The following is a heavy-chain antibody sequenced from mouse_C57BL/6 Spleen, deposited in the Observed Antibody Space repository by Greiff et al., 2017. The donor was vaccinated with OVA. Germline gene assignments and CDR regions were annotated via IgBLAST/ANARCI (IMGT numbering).Heavy chain of an antibody. J-gene: IGHJ2*01. Sequence: VQLQQSGAELVKPGASVKISCKASGYAFSSYWMNWVKQRPGKGLEWIGQIYPGDGDTNYNGKFKGKATLTADKSSSTAYMQLSSLTSEDSAVYFCARVGAHYGSSFDYWGQGTTLTVSS. CDR3: ARVGAHYGSSFDY. D-gene: IGHD1-1*01. V-gene: IGHV1-80*01. CDR1: GYAFSSYW. CDR2: IYPGDGDT.